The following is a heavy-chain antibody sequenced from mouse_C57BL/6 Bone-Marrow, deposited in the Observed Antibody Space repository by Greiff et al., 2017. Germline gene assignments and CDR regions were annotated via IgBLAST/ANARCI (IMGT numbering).Heavy chain of an antibody. D-gene: IGHD2-4*01. CDR3: ARGRLRRPFAY. Sequence: QVQLQQPGAELVMPGASVKLSCKASGYTFTSYWMHWVKQRPGQGLEWIGEIDPSDSYTNNNQKFKGKSTLTVDKSSSTAYMQLSSLTSEDSAVYYCARGRLRRPFAYWGQGTLVTVSA. J-gene: IGHJ3*01. V-gene: IGHV1-69*01. CDR1: GYTFTSYW. CDR2: IDPSDSYT.